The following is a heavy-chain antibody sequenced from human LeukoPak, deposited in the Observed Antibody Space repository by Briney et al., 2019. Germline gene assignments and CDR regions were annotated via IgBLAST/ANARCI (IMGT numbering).Heavy chain of an antibody. D-gene: IGHD3-3*01. CDR1: GYTFTSYD. V-gene: IGHV1-8*01. Sequence: ASVKVSCKASGYTFTSYDINWVRQATGQGLEWMGWMNPNSGNTGYAQKFQGRVTMTRNTSISTAYMELSSLRSEDTAVYYCARGNSHYDIWSGTYNWFDPWGPGTLVTVSS. CDR2: MNPNSGNT. CDR3: ARGNSHYDIWSGTYNWFDP. J-gene: IGHJ5*02.